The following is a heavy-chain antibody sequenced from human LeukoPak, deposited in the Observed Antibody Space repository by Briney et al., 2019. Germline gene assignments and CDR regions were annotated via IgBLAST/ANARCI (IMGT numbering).Heavy chain of an antibody. J-gene: IGHJ5*02. CDR3: ARGGLGTMEYLDNWFDP. CDR1: GYTFTSYD. CDR2: MNPNSGNT. D-gene: IGHD7-27*01. Sequence: ASVKVSCKASGYTFTSYDINWVRQATGQGLEWMGWMNPNSGNTGYAQKFQGRVTMTRNTSISTAYMELSSLRSEDTAVYYYARGGLGTMEYLDNWFDPWGQGTLVTVSS. V-gene: IGHV1-8*01.